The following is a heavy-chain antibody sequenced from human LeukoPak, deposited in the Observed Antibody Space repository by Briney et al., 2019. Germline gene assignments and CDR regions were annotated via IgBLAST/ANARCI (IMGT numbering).Heavy chain of an antibody. V-gene: IGHV3-21*01. CDR3: ARDLMRFLEWVN. D-gene: IGHD3-3*01. Sequence: GGSLRLSCVASGFSFSTYAMNWVRQAPGKGPEWVSYVSSASSHVYYADSVRGRFIISRDNAKNSLYLQMNSLRAEDTAVYYCARDLMRFLEWVNWGQGTLVTVSS. J-gene: IGHJ4*02. CDR1: GFSFSTYA. CDR2: VSSASSHV.